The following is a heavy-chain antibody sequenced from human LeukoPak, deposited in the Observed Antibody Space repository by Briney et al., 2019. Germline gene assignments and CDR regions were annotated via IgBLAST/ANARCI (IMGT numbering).Heavy chain of an antibody. J-gene: IGHJ5*02. Sequence: SQTLSLTCAVSGGSISSGGYSWSWIRQPPGKGLEWIGYIYHSGSTYYNPSLKSRVTISVDRSKNQFSLKLSSVTAADTAVYYCAGTYGSGSYRTGWFDPWGQGTLVTVSS. CDR3: AGTYGSGSYRTGWFDP. D-gene: IGHD3-10*01. CDR2: IYHSGST. CDR1: GGSISSGGYS. V-gene: IGHV4-30-2*01.